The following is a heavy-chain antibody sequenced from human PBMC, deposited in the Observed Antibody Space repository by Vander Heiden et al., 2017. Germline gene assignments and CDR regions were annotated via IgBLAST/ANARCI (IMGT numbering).Heavy chain of an antibody. Sequence: EVQLLESGGGLVQPGGPLRLPCAASGFPFSTLGMTWVRQDPGKGLEWVSTVRRSGGSTYYADSVKGRFTISRDNSKNTLYLQMNSLRDEDTDAYYCAKSGDGSGTYIIGYFDYWGRGNLVTVSS. J-gene: IGHJ4*02. CDR1: GFPFSTLG. CDR3: AKSGDGSGTYIIGYFDY. D-gene: IGHD3-10*01. V-gene: IGHV3-23*01. CDR2: VRRSGGST.